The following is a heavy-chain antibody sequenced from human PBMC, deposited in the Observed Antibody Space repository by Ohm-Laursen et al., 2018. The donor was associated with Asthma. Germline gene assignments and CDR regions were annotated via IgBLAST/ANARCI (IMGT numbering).Heavy chain of an antibody. V-gene: IGHV3-48*04. CDR3: YYSGSYYFSGY. CDR1: GYSFSLYS. CDR2: ISSSGGTI. Sequence: SLRLSCAASGYSFSLYSIHWIRQAPGKGLEWLSYISSSGGTIYYADSVKGRFTISRDNAKKSLYLQMNSLRAEDTAVYYCYYSGSYYFSGYWGQGTLVTVSS. J-gene: IGHJ4*02. D-gene: IGHD1-26*01.